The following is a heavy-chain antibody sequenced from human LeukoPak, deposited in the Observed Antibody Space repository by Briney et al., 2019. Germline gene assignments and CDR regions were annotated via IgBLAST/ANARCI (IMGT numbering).Heavy chain of an antibody. CDR2: IYYSGST. CDR3: ARASPYYYDSSGYFDY. D-gene: IGHD3-22*01. J-gene: IGHJ4*02. CDR1: GGSISSYY. V-gene: IGHV4-59*01. Sequence: SETLSLTCTVSGGSISSYYWSWIRQPPGKGLEWIGYIYYSGSTNYNPSLKSRVTISVDTSKNQFSLKLSSVTAADTAVYYCARASPYYYDSSGYFDYWGQGTLVTVSS.